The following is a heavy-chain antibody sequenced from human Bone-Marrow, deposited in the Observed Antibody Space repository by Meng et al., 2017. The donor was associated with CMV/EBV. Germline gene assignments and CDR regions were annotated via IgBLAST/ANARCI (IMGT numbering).Heavy chain of an antibody. CDR1: GGSISSSSYY. V-gene: IGHV4-39*07. J-gene: IGHJ4*02. CDR3: AICSSSWLGTFDF. Sequence: SETLSLTCTVSGGSISSSSYYCGWIRQPPGKGLEWIGSIYYSGRTYYNPSPKTRVTISVDTSKNRFSLKLSSVTAAYTAVYYCAICSSSWLGTFDFWGQGTLVTVSS. D-gene: IGHD6-13*01. CDR2: IYYSGRT.